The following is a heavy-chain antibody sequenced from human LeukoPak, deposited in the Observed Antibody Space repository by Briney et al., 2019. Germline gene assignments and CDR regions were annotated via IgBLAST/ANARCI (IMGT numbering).Heavy chain of an antibody. CDR1: GYTFTNYG. D-gene: IGHD1-7*01. Sequence: EASVKVSCKTSGYTFTNYGINWVRQAPGQGLEWMGWISPYNGKTEFAQKFQGRVTMTTDTSTTTVYMELRSLRSDDTAVCYCATGGSNWNYQYYFEYWGQGTLVTVSS. J-gene: IGHJ4*02. CDR3: ATGGSNWNYQYYFEY. V-gene: IGHV1-18*01. CDR2: ISPYNGKT.